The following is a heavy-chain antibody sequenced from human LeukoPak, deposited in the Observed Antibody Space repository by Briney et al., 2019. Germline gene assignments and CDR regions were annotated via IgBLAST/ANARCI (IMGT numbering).Heavy chain of an antibody. CDR3: ARGRSPTVTTYSYY. V-gene: IGHV1-8*02. D-gene: IGHD4-17*01. J-gene: IGHJ4*02. CDR1: GGTFSSYA. CDR2: MNPNSGNT. Sequence: ASVKVSCKASGGTFSSYAISWVRQATGQGLEWMGWMNPNSGNTGYAQKFQGRVTMTRNTSISTAYMELSSLRSEDTAVYYCARGRSPTVTTYSYYWGQGTLVTVSS.